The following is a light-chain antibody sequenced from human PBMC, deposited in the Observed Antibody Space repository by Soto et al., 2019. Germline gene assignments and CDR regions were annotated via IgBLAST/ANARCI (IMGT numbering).Light chain of an antibody. V-gene: IGKV3-20*01. CDR1: QSVSSN. J-gene: IGKJ4*01. CDR2: DAS. Sequence: EIVLTQSPATLSLSPGAGATLSCRASQSVSSNLAWYQQKPGQAPRLLIYDASNRATGIPARFSGSGSGTDFTLTISRLEPEDFAVYYCQQYGSSPLTFGGGTKVDI. CDR3: QQYGSSPLT.